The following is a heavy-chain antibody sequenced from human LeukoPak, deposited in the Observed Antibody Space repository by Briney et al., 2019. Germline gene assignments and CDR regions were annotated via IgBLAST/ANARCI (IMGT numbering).Heavy chain of an antibody. D-gene: IGHD3-16*01. Sequence: QTGGSLRLSCAASGFTFSSYWMSWVRQAPGKGLEWVANIKQDGSEKYYVDSVKGRFTISRDNAKNSLYLQMNSLRAEDTAVYYGGRAREGGDGNNEYYYHYYREVWGKGTTVPVSS. CDR3: GRAREGGDGNNEYYYHYYREV. V-gene: IGHV3-7*01. CDR2: IKQDGSEK. CDR1: GFTFSSYW. J-gene: IGHJ6*03.